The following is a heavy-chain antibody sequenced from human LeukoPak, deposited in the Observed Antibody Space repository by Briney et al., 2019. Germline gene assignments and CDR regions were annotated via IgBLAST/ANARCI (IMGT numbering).Heavy chain of an antibody. D-gene: IGHD6-6*01. CDR3: AREPTYSSSLDY. J-gene: IGHJ4*02. CDR2: IWYDGSNK. CDR1: GFTFSSYG. Sequence: GGSLRLSCAASGFTFSSYGMHWVRQAPGKGLEWVAVIWYDGSNKYYADSVKGRFTISRDNSRNTLYLQMNSLRPEDTAVYYCAREPTYSSSLDYWGQGTLVTVSS. V-gene: IGHV3-33*01.